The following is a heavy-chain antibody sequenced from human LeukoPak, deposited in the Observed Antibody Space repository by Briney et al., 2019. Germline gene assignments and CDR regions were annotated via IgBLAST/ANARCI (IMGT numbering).Heavy chain of an antibody. CDR3: ARYAYYDILTGVSRGMDV. CDR1: GFTFSAFA. D-gene: IGHD3-9*01. V-gene: IGHV3-23*01. J-gene: IGHJ6*02. Sequence: GGSLRLSCIPSGFTFSAFAMSWVRQAPGKGLEWVSAIRSSADATYYADSVKGRFTIFRDNSKNTLYLQMNSLRAEDTAVYYCARYAYYDILTGVSRGMDVWGQGTTVTVSS. CDR2: IRSSADAT.